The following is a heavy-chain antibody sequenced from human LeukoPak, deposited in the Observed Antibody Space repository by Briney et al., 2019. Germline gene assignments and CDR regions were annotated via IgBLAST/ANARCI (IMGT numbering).Heavy chain of an antibody. CDR3: ARKEARYSSSWYGRSNWFDP. Sequence: LETLSLTCAVYGGSFSGYYWSWIRQPPGKGLEWSGQINHSGSTNYNPSLKSRVTISVDTSKNQFSLKLSSVTAADTAVYYCARKEARYSSSWYGRSNWFDPCGQGTLVTVSS. D-gene: IGHD6-13*01. V-gene: IGHV4-34*01. CDR1: GGSFSGYY. CDR2: INHSGST. J-gene: IGHJ5*02.